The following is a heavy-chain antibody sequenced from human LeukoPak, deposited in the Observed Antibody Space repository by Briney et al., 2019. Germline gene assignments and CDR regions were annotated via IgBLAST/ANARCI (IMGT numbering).Heavy chain of an antibody. Sequence: GGSLRLSCAASGFTFSSYGMHWVRQAPGKGLEWVAVISYDGSNKYYADSVKGRFTISRDNSKNTLYLQMNSLRAEDTAVYYWAKDYRYGDSPVTGIDYWGQGTLVTVSS. CDR2: ISYDGSNK. CDR1: GFTFSSYG. V-gene: IGHV3-30*18. J-gene: IGHJ4*02. CDR3: AKDYRYGDSPVTGIDY. D-gene: IGHD4-17*01.